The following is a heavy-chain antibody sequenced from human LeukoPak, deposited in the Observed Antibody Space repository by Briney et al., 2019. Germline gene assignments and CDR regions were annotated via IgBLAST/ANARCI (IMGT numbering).Heavy chain of an antibody. J-gene: IGHJ6*03. Sequence: ASVKVSCKASGYTFTTYGINWVRQAPGQGLEWMGWISTYNGNTNYVQKLEGRVTMTKDTSTSTAYMELSSLRSEDTAVYYCAARVGSGSYYLHSPNLYYYMDVWGKGTTVTISS. CDR3: AARVGSGSYYLHSPNLYYYMDV. CDR1: GYTFTTYG. V-gene: IGHV1-18*01. D-gene: IGHD3-10*01. CDR2: ISTYNGNT.